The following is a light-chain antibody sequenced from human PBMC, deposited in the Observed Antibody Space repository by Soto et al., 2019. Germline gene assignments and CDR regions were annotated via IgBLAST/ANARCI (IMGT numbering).Light chain of an antibody. CDR1: QSISRW. CDR3: QQYHEYW. CDR2: DAS. V-gene: IGKV1-5*01. Sequence: DIQMTHSPSTLSASVGHRATITCRAIQSISRWLAWYHQKPGKAAELLIYDASSLESGVPSRFSGSGSGTEFTLTISSLQPDDFATYYCQQYHEYWFGQGTKVDIK. J-gene: IGKJ1*01.